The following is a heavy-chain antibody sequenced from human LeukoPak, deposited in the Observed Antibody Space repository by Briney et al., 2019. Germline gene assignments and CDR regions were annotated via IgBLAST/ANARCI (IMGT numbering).Heavy chain of an antibody. J-gene: IGHJ4*02. CDR3: AKDLYGDSIIDY. V-gene: IGHV3-30*18. Sequence: GGSLRFSCAATGFTFSSYGMHWVRQAPGKGLEWVAVISYDGGNKYYADSVKGRFTISRDNSKNTLYLQMNSLRAEDTAVYYCAKDLYGDSIIDYWGQGTLVTVSS. CDR1: GFTFSSYG. CDR2: ISYDGGNK. D-gene: IGHD4-17*01.